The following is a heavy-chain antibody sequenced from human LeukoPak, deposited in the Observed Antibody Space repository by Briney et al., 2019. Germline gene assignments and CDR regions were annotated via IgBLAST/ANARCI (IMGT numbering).Heavy chain of an antibody. V-gene: IGHV3-11*06. CDR2: ISGSGDDT. Sequence: GGSLRLSCAASGFTFTDSYMTWVRQAPGKGLEWLSYISGSGDDTNYADSVRGRFTISRDKAKNSLYLQMNSLRAEDTAVYNCARQSAAGGWPLDYWGQGTLVTVSS. CDR1: GFTFTDSY. J-gene: IGHJ4*02. CDR3: ARQSAAGGWPLDY. D-gene: IGHD6-19*01.